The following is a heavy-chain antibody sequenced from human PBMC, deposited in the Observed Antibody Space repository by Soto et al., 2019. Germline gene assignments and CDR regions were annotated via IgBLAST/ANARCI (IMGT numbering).Heavy chain of an antibody. CDR1: GGTFSSYA. CDR2: IITIFGTA. D-gene: IGHD3-10*01. J-gene: IGHJ6*02. Sequence: QVQLVQSGAEVKKPGSSVKVSCKASGGTFSSYAISWVRQAPGQGLDWMGGIITIFGTANYAQKFQGRVTITADDSTSTAYMELRSLKSEDTAVYYCARRDGSESYVSYYYGMDVWGQGTTVTVSS. V-gene: IGHV1-69*01. CDR3: ARRDGSESYVSYYYGMDV.